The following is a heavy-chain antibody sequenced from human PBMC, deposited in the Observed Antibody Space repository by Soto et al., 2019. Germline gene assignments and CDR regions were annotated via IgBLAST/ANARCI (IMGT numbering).Heavy chain of an antibody. CDR2: IIPIFGTA. V-gene: IGHV1-69*13. CDR1: GGTFSSYA. D-gene: IGHD3-10*01. CDR3: ATRTDYYYGSGSLGGMDV. Sequence: GASVKVSCKASGGTFSSYAISWVRQAPGQGLEWMGEIIPIFGTANYAQKFQGRVTITADESTSTAYMELSSLRSEDTAVYYCATRTDYYYGSGSLGGMDVWGQGTTVTVSS. J-gene: IGHJ6*02.